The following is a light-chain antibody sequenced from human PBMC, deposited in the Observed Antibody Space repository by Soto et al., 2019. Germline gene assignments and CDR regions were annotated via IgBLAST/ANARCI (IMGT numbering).Light chain of an antibody. V-gene: IGLV2-11*01. J-gene: IGLJ3*02. Sequence: QSVLTQPRSVSGSPGQSVTISCTGTSRDVGGYDFVSWYQQHPGEAPKLIIYDVRERPSGVPDRFSGSKSGNTASLTISGLQPEDEADYYCSSYAGNIPYVFGGGTQLTVL. CDR2: DVR. CDR1: SRDVGGYDF. CDR3: SSYAGNIPYV.